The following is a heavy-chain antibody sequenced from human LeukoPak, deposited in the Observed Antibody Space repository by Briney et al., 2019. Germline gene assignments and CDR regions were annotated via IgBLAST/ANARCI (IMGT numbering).Heavy chain of an antibody. J-gene: IGHJ6*03. V-gene: IGHV1-2*02. CDR2: INPHSGGT. Sequence: ASVKVSCKASGYTFTGYYIHWVRQAPGQGLEWMGWINPHSGGTNYAQKFQGGVTMTRDTSISTAYMELSRLRSDDTAVYYCARGLRYCSGGRCYFSPPYYYYMDVWGKGTTVTISS. D-gene: IGHD2-15*01. CDR1: GYTFTGYY. CDR3: ARGLRYCSGGRCYFSPPYYYYMDV.